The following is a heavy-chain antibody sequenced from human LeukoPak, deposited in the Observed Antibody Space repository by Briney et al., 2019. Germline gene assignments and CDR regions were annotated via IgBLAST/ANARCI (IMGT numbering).Heavy chain of an antibody. Sequence: GASVKVSCKASGYTFTSYGISWVRQAPGQGLEWMGRIIPILGIANYAQKFQGRVTITADKSTSTAYMELSSLRSEDTAVYYCARGFPLYDILTGYYESSFDYWGQGTLVTVSS. D-gene: IGHD3-9*01. CDR1: GYTFTSYG. V-gene: IGHV1-69*04. CDR2: IIPILGIA. CDR3: ARGFPLYDILTGYYESSFDY. J-gene: IGHJ4*02.